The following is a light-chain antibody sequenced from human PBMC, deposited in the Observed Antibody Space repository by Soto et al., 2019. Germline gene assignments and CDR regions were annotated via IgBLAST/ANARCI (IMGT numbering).Light chain of an antibody. Sequence: QSVLAQPASVSGSPGQSITISCTGTNTDVGGYDRVSWYQHHPGKAPKMLIFEVFNRPSGISDRFSGSKSGDTASLTISGLQAEDEADYYCISYIPSTTTHWVFGGGTKATV. V-gene: IGLV2-14*01. CDR1: NTDVGGYDR. CDR2: EVF. J-gene: IGLJ3*02. CDR3: ISYIPSTTTHWV.